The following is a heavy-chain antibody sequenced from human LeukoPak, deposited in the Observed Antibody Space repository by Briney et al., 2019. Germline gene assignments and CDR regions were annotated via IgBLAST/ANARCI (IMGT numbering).Heavy chain of an antibody. D-gene: IGHD6-6*01. J-gene: IGHJ6*03. CDR3: ARDRNSSSSYYYYYYMDV. CDR2: INPSGGST. Sequence: ASVKVSCKASGYTFTSYYMHWVRQAPGQGLEWMGIINPSGGSTSYAQKFQGRVTMTRDMSTSTVYMELSSLRSEDTAVYYCARDRNSSSSYYYYYYMDVWGQGTTVTVSS. CDR1: GYTFTSYY. V-gene: IGHV1-46*01.